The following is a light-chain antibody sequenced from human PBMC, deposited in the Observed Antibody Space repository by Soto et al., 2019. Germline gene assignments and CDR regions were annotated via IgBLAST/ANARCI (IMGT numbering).Light chain of an antibody. CDR2: EVS. J-gene: IGLJ1*01. Sequence: QSVLTQPASVSGSPGQSITISCTGTSSDVGAYNYVSWYQHHPGKAPKLIIYEVSNRPSGLSNRFSGSKSGNTASLTISGLQAEDEADYYCSSYTSSITLVFGNRTKVT. V-gene: IGLV2-14*01. CDR3: SSYTSSITLV. CDR1: SSDVGAYNY.